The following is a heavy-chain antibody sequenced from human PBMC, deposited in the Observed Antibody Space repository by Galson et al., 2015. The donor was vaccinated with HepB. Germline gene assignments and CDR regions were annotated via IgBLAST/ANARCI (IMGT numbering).Heavy chain of an antibody. CDR3: AKRARSGTWFFDS. Sequence: PALVKPTQTLTLTCTLSGFSISSSGVAVGWIRQPPGKALQWHGLVYWDDENHSLESRITIIKDTSRNQVVLTMTDLDLGDTGTYYCAKRARSGTWFFDSWGQGILVTVSS. CDR2: VYWDDE. CDR1: GFSISSSGVA. J-gene: IGHJ4*02. V-gene: IGHV2-5*02. D-gene: IGHD6-13*01.